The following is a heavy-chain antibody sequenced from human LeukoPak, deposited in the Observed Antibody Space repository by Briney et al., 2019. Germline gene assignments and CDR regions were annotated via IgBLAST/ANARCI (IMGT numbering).Heavy chain of an antibody. CDR3: ARDYGYYYGSGSYYIPD. CDR1: GFTFSSYA. D-gene: IGHD3-10*01. Sequence: GGSLRLSCAASGFTFSSYAMHWVRQAPGKGLEWVAVIPYDVSNKYYADSVKGRFTISRDNSKSTLYLQMNSLRAEDTAVYYCARDYGYYYGSGSYYIPDWGQGTLVSVSS. V-gene: IGHV3-30-3*01. J-gene: IGHJ4*02. CDR2: IPYDVSNK.